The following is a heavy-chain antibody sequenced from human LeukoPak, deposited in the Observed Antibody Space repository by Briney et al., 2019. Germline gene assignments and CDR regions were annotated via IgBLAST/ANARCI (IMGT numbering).Heavy chain of an antibody. CDR1: GGSFSGYY. Sequence: SETLSLTCAVYGGSFSGYYWSWIRQPPGKGLEGIGEINHSGSTNYNPSLKSRVTISVDTSKNQFSLKLSSVTAADTAVYYCAGSGYSGYDLNYWGQGTLVTVSS. D-gene: IGHD5-12*01. CDR2: INHSGST. J-gene: IGHJ4*02. CDR3: AGSGYSGYDLNY. V-gene: IGHV4-34*01.